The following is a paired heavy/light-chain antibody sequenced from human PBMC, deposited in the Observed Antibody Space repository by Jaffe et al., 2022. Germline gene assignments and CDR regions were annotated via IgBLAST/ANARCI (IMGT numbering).Heavy chain of an antibody. CDR3: ARDAIFGVVIIRRNSDAFDI. CDR1: GFTFSSYS. Sequence: EVQLVESGGGLVKPGGSLRLSCAASGFTFSSYSMNWVRQAPGKGLEWVSSISSSSSYIYYADSVKGRFTISRDNAKNSLYLQMNSLRAEDTAVYYCARDAIFGVVIIRRNSDAFDIWGQGTMVTVSS. D-gene: IGHD3-3*01. CDR2: ISSSSSYI. J-gene: IGHJ3*02. V-gene: IGHV3-21*01.
Light chain of an antibody. CDR3: QQSYSTPRT. V-gene: IGKV1-39*01. Sequence: DIQMTQSPSSLSASVGDRVTITCRASQSISSYLNWYQQKPGKAPKLLIYAASSLQSGVPSRFSGSGSGTDFTLTISSLQPEDFATYYCQQSYSTPRTFGQGTRLEIK. CDR1: QSISSY. CDR2: AAS. J-gene: IGKJ5*01.